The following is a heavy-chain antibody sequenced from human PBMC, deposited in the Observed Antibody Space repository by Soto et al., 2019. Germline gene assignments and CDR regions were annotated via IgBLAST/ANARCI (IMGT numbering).Heavy chain of an antibody. CDR3: AKDSNYDFWSGYYS. CDR1: GFTFSSYA. Sequence: PGGSLRLSCAASGFTFSSYAMSWVRQAPGKGLEWVSAISGSGGSTYYADSVKGRFTISRDNSKNTLYLQMNSLRAEDTAVYYCAKDSNYDFWSGYYSWGQGTLVTVSS. V-gene: IGHV3-23*01. CDR2: ISGSGGST. J-gene: IGHJ4*02. D-gene: IGHD3-3*01.